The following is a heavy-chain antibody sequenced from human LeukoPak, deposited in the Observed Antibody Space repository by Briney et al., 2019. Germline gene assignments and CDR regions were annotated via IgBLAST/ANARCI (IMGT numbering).Heavy chain of an antibody. J-gene: IGHJ4*02. CDR2: IYSGST. D-gene: IGHD3-22*01. CDR3: ARANYYDGSGYYWYFDY. Sequence: SQTLSLTCTVSGGSISSGDYYWSWIRQPPGKGLERIGYIYSGSTYYNPSLKSRVTISVDTSKNQFSLKLSSVTAADTAVYYCARANYYDGSGYYWYFDYWGQGTLVTVSS. V-gene: IGHV4-30-4*08. CDR1: GGSISSGDYY.